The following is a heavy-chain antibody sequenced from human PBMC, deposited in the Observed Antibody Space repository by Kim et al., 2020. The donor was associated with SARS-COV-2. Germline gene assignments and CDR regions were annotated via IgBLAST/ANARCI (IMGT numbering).Heavy chain of an antibody. CDR2: IYYSGST. J-gene: IGHJ2*01. CDR3: ARGHREWLQYTANWYYGL. D-gene: IGHD3-3*01. V-gene: IGHV4-59*01. Sequence: SETLSLTCTVSGGSISSYYWSWIRQPPGKGLEWIGYIYYSGSTNYNPSLKSRVTISVDTSKNQFSLKLSSVTAADTAVYYCARGHREWLQYTANWYYGLWGRGTLVTVSS. CDR1: GGSISSYY.